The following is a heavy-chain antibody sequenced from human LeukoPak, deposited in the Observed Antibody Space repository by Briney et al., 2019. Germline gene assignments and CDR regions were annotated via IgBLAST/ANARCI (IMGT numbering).Heavy chain of an antibody. D-gene: IGHD3-22*01. V-gene: IGHV3-53*01. CDR2: MYSGGST. CDR1: GFTVSSNY. J-gene: IGHJ4*02. Sequence: PGGSLRLSCAASGFTVSSNYMSWVRQAPGKGLEWVSVMYSGGSTYYAESVRGRFTISRDNSKNTLFLQMNSLRAEDTAVYYCARGIYYYESSGNYHRYYLDYWGQGTLVTVSS. CDR3: ARGIYYYESSGNYHRYYLDY.